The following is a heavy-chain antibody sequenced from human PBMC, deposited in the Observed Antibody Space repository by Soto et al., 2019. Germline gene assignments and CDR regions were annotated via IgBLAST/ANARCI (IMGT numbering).Heavy chain of an antibody. Sequence: QVQLVQSGAEVKKPGSSVKVSCKASGGTFSSYAISWVRQAPGQGLEWMGGIIPIFGTANYAQKFQGRVTINADESTSKAYMELSSMRYEDTAVYYCARVTVATLWDQYYFDYWGHGTLVTVSS. CDR1: GGTFSSYA. J-gene: IGHJ4*01. V-gene: IGHV1-69*01. CDR3: ARVTVATLWDQYYFDY. CDR2: IIPIFGTA. D-gene: IGHD5-12*01.